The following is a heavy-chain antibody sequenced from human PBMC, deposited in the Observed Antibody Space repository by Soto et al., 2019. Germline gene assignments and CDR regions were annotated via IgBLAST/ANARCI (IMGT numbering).Heavy chain of an antibody. CDR2: ISYDGSNK. CDR1: GFTFSSYG. J-gene: IGHJ6*03. Sequence: PGGSLRLSCAAYGFTFSSYGMHWVRQAPGKGLEWVAVISYDGSNKYYADSVKGRFTISRDNSKNTLYLQMNSLRAEDTAVYYCAKTTQQWLVGYYMDVWGKGTTVTVSS. V-gene: IGHV3-30*18. D-gene: IGHD6-19*01. CDR3: AKTTQQWLVGYYMDV.